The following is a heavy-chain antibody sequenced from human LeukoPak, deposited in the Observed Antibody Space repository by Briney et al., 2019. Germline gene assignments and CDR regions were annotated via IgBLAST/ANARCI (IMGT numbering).Heavy chain of an antibody. J-gene: IGHJ4*02. CDR1: GDSFIDHY. D-gene: IGHD5/OR15-5a*01. CDR2: INHNSGGT. V-gene: IGHV1-2*01. Sequence: APLKVSCKASGDSFIDHYIYWLRQARGEGGEWRGGINHNSGGTNYEKKIQGRGTNTGDTSMTTAHMELSRLTSDDTALYSCASSVSYSRSFAFDSCGPGTLVIVAS. CDR3: ASSVSYSRSFAFDS.